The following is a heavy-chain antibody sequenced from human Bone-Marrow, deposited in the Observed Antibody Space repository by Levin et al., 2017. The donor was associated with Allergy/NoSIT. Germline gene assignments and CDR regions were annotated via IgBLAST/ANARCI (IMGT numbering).Heavy chain of an antibody. CDR2: ISWNSNRI. D-gene: IGHD4-23*01. V-gene: IGHV3-9*01. CDR1: GFTFDDYA. CDR3: AKDISLGGECFDS. J-gene: IGHJ4*02. Sequence: SLKISCTASGFTFDDYAMHWVRQVPGKGPEWVSGISWNSNRIGYSDSVQGRFIISRDNAKNSLSLQMDRLRTEDTGIYYCAKDISLGGECFDSWGQGTLVIVSS.